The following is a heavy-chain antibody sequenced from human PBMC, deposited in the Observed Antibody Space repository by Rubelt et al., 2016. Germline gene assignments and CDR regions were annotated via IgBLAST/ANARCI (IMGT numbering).Heavy chain of an antibody. J-gene: IGHJ3*02. CDR3: ARGARRYSMDPRNAFDI. D-gene: IGHD4-11*01. CDR2: ISAYNGNT. V-gene: IGHV1-18*01. Sequence: QVQLVQSGAEVKKPGASVKVSCKASGYTFTSYGISWVRQAPGQGLEWMGWISAYNGNTNYAQKLQGEVTMTTDTSTSTAYMERRSLRSDDTAVYYCARGARRYSMDPRNAFDIWGQGTTVTVSS. CDR1: GYTFTSYG.